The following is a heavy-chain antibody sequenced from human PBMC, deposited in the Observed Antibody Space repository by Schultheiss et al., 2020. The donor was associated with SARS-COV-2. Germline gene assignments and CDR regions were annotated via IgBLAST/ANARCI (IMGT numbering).Heavy chain of an antibody. Sequence: GGSLRLSCAASGFTFSSYGMHWVRQAPGKGLEWVAVISYDGSNKYYADSVKGRFTISRDNSKNTLYLQMNSLRAEDTAVYYCASAHPYGDYGDYYYGMDVWGQGTTVTVSS. J-gene: IGHJ6*02. D-gene: IGHD4-17*01. V-gene: IGHV3-30*03. CDR1: GFTFSSYG. CDR3: ASAHPYGDYGDYYYGMDV. CDR2: ISYDGSNK.